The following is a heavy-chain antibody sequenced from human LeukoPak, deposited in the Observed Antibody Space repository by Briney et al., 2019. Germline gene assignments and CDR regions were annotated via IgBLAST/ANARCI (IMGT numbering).Heavy chain of an antibody. V-gene: IGHV1-69*06. CDR1: GYTFTSYG. CDR2: IIPIFGTA. D-gene: IGHD3-3*01. CDR3: ARDKRITIFGVVIMDAFDI. J-gene: IGHJ3*02. Sequence: ASVKVSCKASGYTFTSYGISWVRQAPGQGLEWMGGIIPIFGTANYAQKFQGRVTITADKSTSTAYMELSSLRSEDTAVYYCARDKRITIFGVVIMDAFDIWGQGTMVTVSS.